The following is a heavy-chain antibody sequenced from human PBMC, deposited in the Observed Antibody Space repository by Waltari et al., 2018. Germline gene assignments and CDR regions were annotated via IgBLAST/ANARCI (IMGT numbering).Heavy chain of an antibody. J-gene: IGHJ2*01. D-gene: IGHD4-4*01. CDR1: GFILSTYW. Sequence: EEQTVESGGGLVQPGGSLRRSCDASGFILSTYWIHWVRQAPGKGLVWVSRISGSGSNANYVDSVRGRFTISRDNAKNTAYLQMNSLTVEDTAVYYCAKYSSSSGGADWYFDLWGRGSLLTVSS. V-gene: IGHV3-74*01. CDR3: AKYSSSSGGADWYFDL. CDR2: ISGSGSNA.